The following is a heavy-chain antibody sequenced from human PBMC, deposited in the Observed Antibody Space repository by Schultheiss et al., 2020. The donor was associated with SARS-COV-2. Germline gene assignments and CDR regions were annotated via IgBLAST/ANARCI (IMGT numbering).Heavy chain of an antibody. J-gene: IGHJ5*02. D-gene: IGHD3-16*01. Sequence: ASVKVSCKASGYTFTSYAISWVRQAPGQGLEWMGWISAYNGNTNYAQKLQGRVTMTTDTSTSTAYMELSSLRSEDTAVYYCAGFPSGLGEYFVADPWGQGTLVTVSS. V-gene: IGHV1-18*01. CDR3: AGFPSGLGEYFVADP. CDR1: GYTFTSYA. CDR2: ISAYNGNT.